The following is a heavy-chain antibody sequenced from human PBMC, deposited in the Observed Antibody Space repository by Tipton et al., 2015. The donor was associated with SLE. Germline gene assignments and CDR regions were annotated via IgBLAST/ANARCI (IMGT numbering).Heavy chain of an antibody. CDR3: ARGLSSLVGFYYYYYMDV. CDR2: IAHYFGST. Sequence: TLSLTCIVSGGSIRDYYWSWIRQPPGKTLEWIGSIAHYFGSTYYNPSLTSRVAISVDPSKNQFSLKFHSVTAADTAVYYCARGLSSLVGFYYYYYMDVWGKGTTVTVSS. V-gene: IGHV4-59*12. D-gene: IGHD2-8*02. J-gene: IGHJ6*03. CDR1: GGSIRDYY.